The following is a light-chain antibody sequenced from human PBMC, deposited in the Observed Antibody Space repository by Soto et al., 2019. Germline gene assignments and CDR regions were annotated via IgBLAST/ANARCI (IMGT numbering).Light chain of an antibody. CDR2: MAS. CDR3: QHYSGYSWT. Sequence: DIQMTQSPSPLSAYVGDRVTITCRASQSLSGWLAWYQQQPGKAPNLLIYMASALASGVPSRFSGSGSGTEFTLTISSLQPDDFATYYCQHYSGYSWTFGQGTKVDIK. V-gene: IGKV1-5*03. CDR1: QSLSGW. J-gene: IGKJ1*01.